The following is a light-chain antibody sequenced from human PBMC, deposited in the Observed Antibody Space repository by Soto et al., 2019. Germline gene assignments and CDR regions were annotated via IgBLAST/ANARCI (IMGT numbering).Light chain of an antibody. CDR2: TAS. J-gene: IGKJ1*01. Sequence: DIQMTQSPSSLSASVGDTVTITCRASQSVSNFLGWFQQKPGKPPKSLIYTASSLQSGVPARFRGSGSGTQFTLTINDLHPEDFATYYCQQYRSYPRTFGQGTKLEFK. V-gene: IGKV1-16*01. CDR1: QSVSNF. CDR3: QQYRSYPRT.